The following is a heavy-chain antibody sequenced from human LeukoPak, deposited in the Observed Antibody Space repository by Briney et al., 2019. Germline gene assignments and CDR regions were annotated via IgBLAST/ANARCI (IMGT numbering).Heavy chain of an antibody. D-gene: IGHD4-17*01. CDR2: IWYDGSNK. CDR1: GFTFSSYG. J-gene: IGHJ4*02. CDR3: ARTHDYGDYGVDY. Sequence: RTGGSLRLSCAASGFTFSSYGMHWVRQAPGKGLEWVAVIWYDGSNKYYADSVKGRFTISRDNSKNTLYLQMDSLRADDTAVYYCARTHDYGDYGVDYWGQGTLVTVSS. V-gene: IGHV3-33*01.